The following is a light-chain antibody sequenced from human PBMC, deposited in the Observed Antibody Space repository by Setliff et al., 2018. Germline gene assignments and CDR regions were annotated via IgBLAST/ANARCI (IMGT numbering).Light chain of an antibody. V-gene: IGLV2-8*01. CDR1: SSDVGGYNY. J-gene: IGLJ1*01. CDR3: SSYAGSNNPYV. CDR2: EVS. Sequence: PPSASGSPGQSVTISCTGTSSDVGGYNYVSWYQQHPGKAPKLMIYEVSKRPSGVPDRFSGSKSGNTASLTVSGLQAEDEADYYCSSYAGSNNPYVFGTGTRSPS.